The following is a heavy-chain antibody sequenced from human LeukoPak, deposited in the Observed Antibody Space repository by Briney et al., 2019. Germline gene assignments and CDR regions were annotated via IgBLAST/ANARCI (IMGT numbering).Heavy chain of an antibody. CDR1: GGSFSGYY. D-gene: IGHD3-10*01. Sequence: KPSETLSLTCAVYGGSFSGYYWSWIRQPPGKGLGWIGEINHSGSTNYNPSLKSRVTISVDTSKNQFSLKLSSVTAADTAVYYCARALYYYGSGSYGAFDAFDIWGQGTMVTVSS. J-gene: IGHJ3*02. CDR3: ARALYYYGSGSYGAFDAFDI. CDR2: INHSGST. V-gene: IGHV4-34*01.